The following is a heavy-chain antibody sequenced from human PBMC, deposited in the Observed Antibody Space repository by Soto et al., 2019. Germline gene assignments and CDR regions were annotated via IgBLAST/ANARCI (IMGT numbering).Heavy chain of an antibody. CDR3: ERPHTGWDY. D-gene: IGHD6-19*01. Sequence: QVQLVQSGAEVKKPGASVKVSCKASGYTFTNYAMHLVRQAPGHRREWMGWINAGDGSTKYSQNFQGRVTITRDTSASTVFMELTSLRSADTAVYYCERPHTGWDYWGQGTLVTVSS. CDR2: INAGDGST. J-gene: IGHJ4*02. CDR1: GYTFTNYA. V-gene: IGHV1-3*01.